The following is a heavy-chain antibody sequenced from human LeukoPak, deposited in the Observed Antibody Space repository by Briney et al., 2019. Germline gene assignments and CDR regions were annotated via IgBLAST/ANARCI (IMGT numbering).Heavy chain of an antibody. V-gene: IGHV4-34*01. CDR3: ARVLEGSSGQHWYFDL. J-gene: IGHJ2*01. Sequence: PSETLSLTCADYGGSFSGYYWSSIRQPPGKGLEWIGEINHSGSTNYNPSLKSRVTISVDTSKNQFSLRLSSVTAADTAVYYCARVLEGSSGQHWYFDLWGRGTLVTVSS. CDR2: INHSGST. CDR1: GGSFSGYY. D-gene: IGHD6-19*01.